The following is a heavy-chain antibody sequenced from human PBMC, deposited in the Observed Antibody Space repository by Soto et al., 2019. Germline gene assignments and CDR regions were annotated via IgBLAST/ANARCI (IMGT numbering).Heavy chain of an antibody. CDR1: GYTFTSYA. CDR3: ARDGLVDDSSGYKTFDY. D-gene: IGHD3-22*01. Sequence: ASVKVSCKASGYTFTSYAMHWVRQAPGQRLEWMGWINAGNGNTKYSQKFQGRVTITRDTSASTAYMELSSLRSEDTAVYYCARDGLVDDSSGYKTFDYWGQGTLVTVYS. J-gene: IGHJ4*02. V-gene: IGHV1-3*01. CDR2: INAGNGNT.